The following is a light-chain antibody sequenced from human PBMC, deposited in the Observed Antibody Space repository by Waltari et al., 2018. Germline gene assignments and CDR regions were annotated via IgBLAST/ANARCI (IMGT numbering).Light chain of an antibody. Sequence: SYELTQPPSVSVYPGQTATITCSGDKLDTKYSSWYQQKPGQSPVLVIYQNNKRTSGIPVRFSGSNSANTATLTISGTQAMDEADYYCQAWDSSTVVFGGGTKLTVV. J-gene: IGLJ2*01. V-gene: IGLV3-1*01. CDR2: QNN. CDR1: KLDTKY. CDR3: QAWDSSTVV.